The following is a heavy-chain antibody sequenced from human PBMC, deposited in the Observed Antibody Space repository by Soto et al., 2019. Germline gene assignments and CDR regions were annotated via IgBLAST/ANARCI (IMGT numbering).Heavy chain of an antibody. D-gene: IGHD4-17*01. CDR1: GYTFSTSG. CDR2: TSPNNENT. CDR3: ARDPLYGDYAQTFDS. J-gene: IGHJ4*02. V-gene: IGHV1-18*01. Sequence: ASVKVSCKASGYTFSTSGISWVRQAPGQGPEWMGWTSPNNENTNYPQKFQGRVTVTTDTSTSTAYMELTSLRSDDTAIYYCARDPLYGDYAQTFDSWGQGTLVTVSS.